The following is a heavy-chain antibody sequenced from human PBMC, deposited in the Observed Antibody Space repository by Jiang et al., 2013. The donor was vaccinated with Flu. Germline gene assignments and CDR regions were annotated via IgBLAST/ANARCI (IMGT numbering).Heavy chain of an antibody. D-gene: IGHD2-2*01. CDR1: NSVA. J-gene: IGHJ4*02. Sequence: NSVAWNWLRQSPSRGLEWLGRTFYRSKWYNEYALSLKSRVTINADTSKNQFSLQLNSVTPEDTAFYYCARTRYSSTPYFDYWGQGSLVTVSS. CDR2: TFYRSKWYN. V-gene: IGHV6-1*01. CDR3: ARTRYSSTPYFDY.